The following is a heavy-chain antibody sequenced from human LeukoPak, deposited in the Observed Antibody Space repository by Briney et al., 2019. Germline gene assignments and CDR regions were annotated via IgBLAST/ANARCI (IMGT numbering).Heavy chain of an antibody. CDR3: ARMTRHYYGSGSYPDY. V-gene: IGHV3-33*01. J-gene: IGHJ4*02. CDR2: IWYDGSNK. CDR1: GLTFSSYG. Sequence: PGRSLRLSCAASGLTFSSYGMHWVRQAPGKGLEWVAAIWYDGSNKYYADSVKGRFTISRDNSKNTLYLQMNSLRAEDTAVYYCARMTRHYYGSGSYPDYWGQGTLVTVSS. D-gene: IGHD3-10*01.